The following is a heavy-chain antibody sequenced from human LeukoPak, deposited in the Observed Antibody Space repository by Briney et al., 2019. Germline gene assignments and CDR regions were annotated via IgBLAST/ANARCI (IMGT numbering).Heavy chain of an antibody. CDR1: GFTFSSYA. V-gene: IGHV4-34*01. CDR3: ASPDPSNYDFWSGYYQN. D-gene: IGHD3-3*01. CDR2: INHSGST. Sequence: GSLRLSCAASGFTFSSYAMSWIRQPPGKGLEWIGEINHSGSTNYNPSLKSRVTISVDTSKNQFSLKLSSVTAADTAVYYCASPDPSNYDFWSGYYQNWGQGTLVTVSS. J-gene: IGHJ4*02.